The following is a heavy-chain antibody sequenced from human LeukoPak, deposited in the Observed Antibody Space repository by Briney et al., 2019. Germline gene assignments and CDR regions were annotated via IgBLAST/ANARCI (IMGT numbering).Heavy chain of an antibody. V-gene: IGHV1-2*02. CDR1: GYTYSHRI. CDR2: INPNIGTT. J-gene: IGHJ3*01. D-gene: IGHD3-22*01. CDR3: ARRYDSRGPVTFDF. Sequence: ASVKVSCEASGYTYSHRIIHWVRQAPGQGLEWMGWINPNIGTTNYAKRFQGRLTVTRDTSIHTAFMELSSLNPDDTAVFYCARRYDSRGPVTFDFWGQGTLVTVSS.